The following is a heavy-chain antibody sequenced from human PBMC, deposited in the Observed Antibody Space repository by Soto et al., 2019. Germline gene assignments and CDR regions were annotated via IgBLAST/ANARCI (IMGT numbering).Heavy chain of an antibody. D-gene: IGHD3-22*01. J-gene: IGHJ3*02. Sequence: QVQLQESGPGLVKPSGTLSLTCAVSSGSISSSNWWSWVRQPPGKGLEWIGEIYHSGSTNYTPSLKSRITISVDKSKNHFFLRPSSVTAADTVVYYFARRAARARGCFDICGQVTMFTVSS. V-gene: IGHV4-4*02. CDR2: IYHSGST. CDR3: ARRAARARGCFDI. CDR1: SGSISSSNW.